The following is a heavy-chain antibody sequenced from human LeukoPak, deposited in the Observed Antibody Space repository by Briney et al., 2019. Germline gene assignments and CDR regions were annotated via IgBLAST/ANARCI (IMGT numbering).Heavy chain of an antibody. V-gene: IGHV3-23*01. J-gene: IGHJ4*02. CDR3: AKDKGSSLDY. CDR2: ISSSGGST. D-gene: IGHD3-10*01. Sequence: PGGSLRLSRAASGFTFSSHAMNWVRQAPGKGLEWVSGISSSGGSTYYADSVKGRFTISRDNAKNSLYLQMNSLRAEDTALYYCAKDKGSSLDYWGQGTLVTVSS. CDR1: GFTFSSHA.